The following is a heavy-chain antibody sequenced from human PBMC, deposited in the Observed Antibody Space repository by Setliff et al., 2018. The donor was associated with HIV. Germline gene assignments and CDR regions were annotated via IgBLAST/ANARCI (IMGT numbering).Heavy chain of an antibody. CDR3: ARSRTSSGYYGVTGYGMDV. D-gene: IGHD3-22*01. Sequence: PSETLSLTCTVSGASITSHYWSWIRQPPGKGLEWIGYIYYSGSTNYNPSLKSRVTISVATSKNQFSLKLNSVTTADTAVYYCARSRTSSGYYGVTGYGMDVWGQGTTVTVSS. CDR1: GASITSHY. V-gene: IGHV4-59*11. CDR2: IYYSGST. J-gene: IGHJ6*02.